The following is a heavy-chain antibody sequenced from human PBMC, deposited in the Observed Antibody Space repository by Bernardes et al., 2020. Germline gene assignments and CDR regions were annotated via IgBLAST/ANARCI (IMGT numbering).Heavy chain of an antibody. CDR1: GFPLRHYW. D-gene: IGHD2-15*01. CDR3: VRDLAGGSGS. Sequence: GGVLSPPSVGPGFPLRHYWMHWVRPAPGKGLEWVSRLNEDGSITTYADSVKGRFTISRDNAKNTLYLQMHSLRVEDTATYYCVRDLAGGSGSWGQGTLVTVSS. V-gene: IGHV3-74*01. J-gene: IGHJ4*02. CDR2: LNEDGSIT.